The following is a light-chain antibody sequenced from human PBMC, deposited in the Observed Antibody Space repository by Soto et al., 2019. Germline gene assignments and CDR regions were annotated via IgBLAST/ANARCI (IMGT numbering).Light chain of an antibody. CDR2: DAS. CDR1: QGVSSY. J-gene: IGKJ5*01. Sequence: EIVLTQSPATLSLSPGERATLSCRASQGVSSYLVWEQAPRLLIFDASNRATGFPARFSGSGPGTDFTLTISSLEPEDSAVYYCQQRHMWPITFGQGTRLEIK. CDR3: QQRHMWPIT. V-gene: IGKV3D-11*01.